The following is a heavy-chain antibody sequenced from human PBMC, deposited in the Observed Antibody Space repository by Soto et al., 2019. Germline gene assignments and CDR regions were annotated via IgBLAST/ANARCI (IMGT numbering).Heavy chain of an antibody. V-gene: IGHV4-59*01. D-gene: IGHD3-10*01. J-gene: IGHJ6*02. CDR2: IYYSGST. Sequence: QVQLQESGPRLVKPSETLSLTCNVSGGSISSYYWSWIRQPPGKGLEWIGYIYYSGSTNYNPSLKRRVTISVDTSKNQFSLDLSSVTAADTAVYYCVRWITMVWGNPDYYYNYMEVWGQGTTVTVSS. CDR1: GGSISSYY. CDR3: VRWITMVWGNPDYYYNYMEV.